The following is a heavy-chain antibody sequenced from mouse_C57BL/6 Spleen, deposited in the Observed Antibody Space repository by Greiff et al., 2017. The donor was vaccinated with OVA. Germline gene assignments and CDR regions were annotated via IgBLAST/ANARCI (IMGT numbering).Heavy chain of an antibody. CDR1: GFNIKDYY. CDR2: IDPEDGET. J-gene: IGHJ4*01. Sequence: VQLQQSGAELVKPGASVKLSCTASGFNIKDYYMHWVKQRTEQGLEWIGRIDPEDGETKYAPNFQGKATITADTSSNTAYLQRSSLTSEDTAVYYCARRWLTYAMDYWGQGTSVTVSS. CDR3: ARRWLTYAMDY. V-gene: IGHV14-2*01. D-gene: IGHD2-3*01.